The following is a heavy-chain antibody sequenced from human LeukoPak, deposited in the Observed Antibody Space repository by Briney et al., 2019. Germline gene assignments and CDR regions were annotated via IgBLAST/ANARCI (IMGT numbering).Heavy chain of an antibody. V-gene: IGHV3-53*01. J-gene: IGHJ4*02. D-gene: IGHD2-15*01. CDR3: AREDGYCSGSNCYSYFDS. CDR2: IYSGGST. CDR1: GFTVSSNY. Sequence: GGSLRLSCAASGFTVSSNYMSWVRQAPGKGLEWVSVIYSGGSTYYADSVKGRFTISRDNSKNTLYLQMNSLRAEDTAVYFCAREDGYCSGSNCYSYFDSWGQRTLVTVSS.